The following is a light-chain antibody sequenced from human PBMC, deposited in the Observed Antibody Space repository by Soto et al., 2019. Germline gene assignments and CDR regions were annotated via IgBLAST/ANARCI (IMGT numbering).Light chain of an antibody. V-gene: IGKV1-17*03. CDR3: AQQDSYPRT. CDR2: VAY. J-gene: IGKJ4*01. Sequence: DIQMTHSPSAVSASVGNRVTITCRASQGIHKYLAWFQQKPGKVPKRLIYVAYSLQSGVPSRFGASASGTQFTLTLSSLQSEYFGSYYCAQQDSYPRTFGGGTTVDIK. CDR1: QGIHKY.